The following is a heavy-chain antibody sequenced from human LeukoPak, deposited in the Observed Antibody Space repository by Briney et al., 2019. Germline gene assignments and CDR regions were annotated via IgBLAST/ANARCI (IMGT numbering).Heavy chain of an antibody. V-gene: IGHV3-48*01. D-gene: IGHD1-26*01. CDR2: ISSGSSTI. CDR3: AKVMSGSYKGDAFDI. J-gene: IGHJ3*02. Sequence: GGSLRLSCAASGFNFSNYTMNWVRQAPGKGLEWVSYISSGSSTIHYADSVKGRFTISRDNSKNTLYLQMNSLRAEDTAVYYCAKVMSGSYKGDAFDIWGQGTMVTVSS. CDR1: GFNFSNYT.